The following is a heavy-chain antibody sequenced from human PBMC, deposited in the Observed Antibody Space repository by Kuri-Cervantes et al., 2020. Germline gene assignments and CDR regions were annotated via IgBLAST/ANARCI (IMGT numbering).Heavy chain of an antibody. V-gene: IGHV3-23*01. D-gene: IGHD3-3*01. Sequence: GGSLRLSCAASGFTFSTHAMGWVRQAPGKGLEWVSAISGSGNTNYAESVKGWFTISRDNSKNTLYLQMNSLRAEDTAVYYCAKEVSHYDIWSGLGGISYYHMDVWGKGTTVTVSS. J-gene: IGHJ6*03. CDR2: ISGSGNT. CDR3: AKEVSHYDIWSGLGGISYYHMDV. CDR1: GFTFSTHA.